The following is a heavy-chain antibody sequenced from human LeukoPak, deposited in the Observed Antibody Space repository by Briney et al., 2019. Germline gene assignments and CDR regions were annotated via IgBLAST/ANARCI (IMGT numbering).Heavy chain of an antibody. V-gene: IGHV4-34*01. Sequence: SETLSLTCAVYGGSFSGYYWSWIRQPPGKGLEWIGEINHSGSTNYNPSLKSRVTISVDTSKNQFSLKLSSVTAADTAVYYCARLGSSSWYGANYYYYYGMDVWGQGTTVTVSS. CDR2: INHSGST. J-gene: IGHJ6*02. CDR3: ARLGSSSWYGANYYYYYGMDV. CDR1: GGSFSGYY. D-gene: IGHD6-13*01.